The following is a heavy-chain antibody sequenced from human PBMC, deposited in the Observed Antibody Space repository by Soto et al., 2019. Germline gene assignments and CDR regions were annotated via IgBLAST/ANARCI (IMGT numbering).Heavy chain of an antibody. V-gene: IGHV3-33*01. CDR3: ARVSSSSWYQYYSYGLDL. D-gene: IGHD6-13*01. J-gene: IGHJ6*02. CDR1: GFTFSSYG. Sequence: QVQLVESGGGVVQPVRSRRLSCAASGFTFSSYGMHWVRQAPGKGLEWGAGIWYGGSNKYYADPLKGRFTISRDNTNNTLYLQMNSLRAEHTDVYYCARVSSSSWYQYYSYGLDLWGQAATLTVS. CDR2: IWYGGSNK.